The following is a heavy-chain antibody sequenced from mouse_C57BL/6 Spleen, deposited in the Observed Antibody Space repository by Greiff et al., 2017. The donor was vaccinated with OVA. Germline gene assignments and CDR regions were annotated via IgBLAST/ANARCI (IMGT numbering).Heavy chain of an antibody. CDR1: GFSFTSYG. V-gene: IGHV2-2*01. CDR3: ARGEEDGNYDY. J-gene: IGHJ2*01. Sequence: QVQLQQSGPGLVQPSQSLSITCTVSGFSFTSYGVHWVRQSPGKGLEWLGVIWSGGSTDSNAAFISSLSISKDNSKSQVFFKMNSLQADDTAIDYCARGEEDGNYDYWGQGTTLTVSS. CDR2: IWSGGST. D-gene: IGHD2-1*01.